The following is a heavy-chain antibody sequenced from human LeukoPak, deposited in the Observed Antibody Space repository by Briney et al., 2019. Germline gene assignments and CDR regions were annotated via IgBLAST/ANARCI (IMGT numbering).Heavy chain of an antibody. Sequence: SETLSLTCTVSGGSISSSSYYWSWIRQPAGKGLEWIGRIYTSGSTNYNPSLKSRVTMSVDTSKNQFSLKLSSVTAADTAVYYCARDLSNRMVRGVIFWFDPWGQGTLVTVSS. CDR1: GGSISSSSYY. V-gene: IGHV4-61*02. CDR2: IYTSGST. CDR3: ARDLSNRMVRGVIFWFDP. D-gene: IGHD3-10*01. J-gene: IGHJ5*02.